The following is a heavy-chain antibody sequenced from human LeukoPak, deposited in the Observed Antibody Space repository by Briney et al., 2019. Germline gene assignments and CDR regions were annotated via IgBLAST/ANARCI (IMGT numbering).Heavy chain of an antibody. CDR3: ARTRYGGSPGRTSYFDC. CDR2: IKQDGSEK. CDR1: GFTFSSYA. J-gene: IGHJ4*02. D-gene: IGHD4-23*01. Sequence: PGRSLRLSCAASGFTFSSYAMHWVRQAPGKGLEWVANIKQDGSEKNYVDSVKGRFTISRDNAKNSVYLQMNSLRAEDTAVFYCARTRYGGSPGRTSYFDCWGQGTLVTVSS. V-gene: IGHV3-7*01.